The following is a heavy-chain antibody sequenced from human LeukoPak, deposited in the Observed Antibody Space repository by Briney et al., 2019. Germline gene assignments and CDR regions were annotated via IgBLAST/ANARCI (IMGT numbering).Heavy chain of an antibody. J-gene: IGHJ4*02. V-gene: IGHV3-66*01. CDR1: GFAVTSIS. D-gene: IGHD6-13*01. Sequence: GGSLRLSCAASGFAVTSISMSWIRQAPGKGLEWVSIIYGDTTTYYADSVKGRFTIFRDNSRNTLYLQMNSLRAEDTAVYYCARAAGSSWFAYWGQGTLVTVSS. CDR3: ARAAGSSWFAY. CDR2: IYGDTTT.